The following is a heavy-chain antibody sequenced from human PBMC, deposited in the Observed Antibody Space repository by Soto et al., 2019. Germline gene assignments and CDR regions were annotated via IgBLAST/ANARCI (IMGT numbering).Heavy chain of an antibody. CDR1: GYTFTSYG. Sequence: ASVKVSCKASGYTFTSYGISWVRQAPGQGLEWMGWISAYNGNTSYAQKLQGRVTMTTDTSTSTAYMELRSLRSDDTAVYYCARDRDYSDYYYYGMDVWGQGTTVTVSS. V-gene: IGHV1-18*01. D-gene: IGHD4-4*01. J-gene: IGHJ6*02. CDR2: ISAYNGNT. CDR3: ARDRDYSDYYYYGMDV.